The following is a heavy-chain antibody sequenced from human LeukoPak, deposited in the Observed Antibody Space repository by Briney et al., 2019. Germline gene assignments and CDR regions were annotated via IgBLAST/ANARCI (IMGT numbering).Heavy chain of an antibody. V-gene: IGHV3-66*02. Sequence: GGSLRLSCAASGFTFSDYYMSWLRQAPGKGLEWVSVIYSGGSTYYADSVKGRFTISRDNSKNTLSLQMNSLRAEDTAVYYCARGGSGYYYWGQGTLVTVSS. CDR2: IYSGGST. J-gene: IGHJ4*02. CDR1: GFTFSDYY. CDR3: ARGGSGYYY. D-gene: IGHD3-22*01.